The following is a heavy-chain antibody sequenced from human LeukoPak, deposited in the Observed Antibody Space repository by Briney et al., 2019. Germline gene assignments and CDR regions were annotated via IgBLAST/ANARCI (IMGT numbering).Heavy chain of an antibody. CDR1: GFTFSNYA. J-gene: IGHJ3*01. CDR2: ISASGSST. V-gene: IGHV3-23*01. CDR3: AKDLDGSGTYYNTGQDALDF. Sequence: GGSLRLSCAASGFTFSNYAMSWVRQAPGKGLEWVSAISASGSSTYYADSVKGRFTISRDNSKSTLFLQMNNLRPDDTAVYYCAKDLDGSGTYYNTGQDALDFWGPGTVVTVSS. D-gene: IGHD3-10*01.